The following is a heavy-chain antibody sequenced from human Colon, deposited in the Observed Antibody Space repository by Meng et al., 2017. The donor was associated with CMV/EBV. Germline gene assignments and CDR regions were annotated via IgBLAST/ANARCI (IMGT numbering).Heavy chain of an antibody. V-gene: IGHV4-39*07. J-gene: IGHJ5*02. CDR1: GGSISSSSYY. Sequence: QLQLQESGPGLVXXXXXLXLTXTVSGGSISSSSYYWGWIRQPPGKGLEWIGSIYYSGSTYYNPSLKSRVTISVDTSKNQFSLKLSSVTAADTAVYYCARESTYANWFDPWGQGTLVTVSS. CDR2: IYYSGST. CDR3: ARESTYANWFDP.